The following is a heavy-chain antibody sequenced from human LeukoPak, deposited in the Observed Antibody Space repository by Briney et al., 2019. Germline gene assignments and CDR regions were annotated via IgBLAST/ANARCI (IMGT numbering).Heavy chain of an antibody. D-gene: IGHD4-11*01. CDR3: ATAGLQVIDY. V-gene: IGHV4-34*01. J-gene: IGHJ4*02. Sequence: KSSETLSLTCAVYGGSFSGYYWSWIRQPPGKGLEWIGDINHSGSTNYNPSLKSRVTIPVDTSKNQFSLKLSSVTAADTAVYYCATAGLQVIDYWGQGTLVTVSS. CDR1: GGSFSGYY. CDR2: INHSGST.